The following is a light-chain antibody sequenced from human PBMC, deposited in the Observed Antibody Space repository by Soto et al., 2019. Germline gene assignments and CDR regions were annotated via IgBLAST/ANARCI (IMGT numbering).Light chain of an antibody. Sequence: IVRRQTTSTLPVSPVERAPLSCRASQSVSSNLAWYQQKPVQAPRLLIYGASARATGIPARFTGSGSGTEFTLTISILQSEDFAVYQCQLYGSSTWTFCQGTKVDIK. V-gene: IGKV3-15*01. CDR2: GAS. CDR3: QLYGSSTWT. J-gene: IGKJ1*01. CDR1: QSVSSN.